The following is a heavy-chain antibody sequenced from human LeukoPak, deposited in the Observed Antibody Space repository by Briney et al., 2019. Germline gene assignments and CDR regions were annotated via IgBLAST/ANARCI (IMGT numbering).Heavy chain of an antibody. D-gene: IGHD3-22*01. J-gene: IGHJ4*02. Sequence: SETLSLTCTVSGDSISSSSYYWGWIRQPPGKGLEWIGSIYYSGSTYYNPSLKSRVTISVDTSKNQFSLKLSSVTAADTAVYYCAGWYDSSGYYFDYWGQGTLVTVSS. CDR1: GDSISSSSYY. CDR2: IYYSGST. CDR3: AGWYDSSGYYFDY. V-gene: IGHV4-39*01.